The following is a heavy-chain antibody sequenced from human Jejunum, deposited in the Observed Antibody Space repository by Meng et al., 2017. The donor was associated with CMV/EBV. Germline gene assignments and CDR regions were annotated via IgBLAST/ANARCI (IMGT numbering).Heavy chain of an antibody. CDR1: GFTFEDYG. CDR2: INWKGVST. V-gene: IGHV3-20*04. Sequence: SCAASGFTFEDYGMSWVRQVPGKGLEWVSGINWKGVSTGYADSVKGRFTISRDNAKNSLYLQMNSLRGDDTGVYYCGRNRVDYWGQGTLVTVSS. J-gene: IGHJ4*02. CDR3: GRNRVDY. D-gene: IGHD3-10*01.